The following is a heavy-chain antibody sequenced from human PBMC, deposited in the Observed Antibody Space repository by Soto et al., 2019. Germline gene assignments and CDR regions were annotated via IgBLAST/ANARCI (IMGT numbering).Heavy chain of an antibody. CDR3: ARAGPPTVVAAAGCFDY. Sequence: GGSLRLSCAASGFTFSSYWMSWVRQAPGKGLEWVANIKQDGSEKYYVDSVKGRFTISRDNAKNSLYLQMNSLRAEDTAVYYCARAGPPTVVAAAGCFDYWGQGTLVTVSS. CDR1: GFTFSSYW. D-gene: IGHD6-13*01. CDR2: IKQDGSEK. J-gene: IGHJ4*02. V-gene: IGHV3-7*01.